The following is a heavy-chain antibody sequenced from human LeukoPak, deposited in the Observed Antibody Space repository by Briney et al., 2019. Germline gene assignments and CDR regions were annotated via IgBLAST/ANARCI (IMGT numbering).Heavy chain of an antibody. CDR1: GGSISNYY. CDR3: ARGGESSSGWYGNWFDP. J-gene: IGHJ5*02. V-gene: IGHV4-59*01. Sequence: SESLSLTCTVSGGSISNYYWNWIRQPPGKGLEWIGYIYYSGSTNYNPSLKSRVTISGDTSKNPFSLKLSSMTAADTAVYFCARGGESSSGWYGNWFDPWGQGTLVTVSS. D-gene: IGHD6-19*01. CDR2: IYYSGST.